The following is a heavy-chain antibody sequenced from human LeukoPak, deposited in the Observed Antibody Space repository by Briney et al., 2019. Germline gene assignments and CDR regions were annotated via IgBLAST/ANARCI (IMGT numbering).Heavy chain of an antibody. V-gene: IGHV3-53*01. CDR2: IYSGGTT. D-gene: IGHD5-24*01. Sequence: GGSLRLSCEASEFIFSKYWMSWVRQAPGKGLEWVSVIYSGGTTYYADSVKGRFTISRDNSKNTLYLQMNSLRAEDTAVYYCARVPATDYWGQGTLVTVSS. CDR3: ARVPATDY. J-gene: IGHJ4*02. CDR1: EFIFSKYW.